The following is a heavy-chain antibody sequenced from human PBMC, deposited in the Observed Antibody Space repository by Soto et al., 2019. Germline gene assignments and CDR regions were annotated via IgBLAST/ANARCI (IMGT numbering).Heavy chain of an antibody. CDR3: AKDATFWSGASNWYFDL. CDR1: GLSFSDAG. V-gene: IGHV3-21*01. CDR2: ITGSSRYI. Sequence: EVQLVESGGGLAKPGGSLRLSCAASGLSFSDAGMNWVRQAPGEGLEWVSSITGSSRYIYYADSVKGRFSISRDNAKNSVYLQMDSLRAEDTAVYYCAKDATFWSGASNWYFDLWGRGTLVTVSS. J-gene: IGHJ2*01. D-gene: IGHD3-3*01.